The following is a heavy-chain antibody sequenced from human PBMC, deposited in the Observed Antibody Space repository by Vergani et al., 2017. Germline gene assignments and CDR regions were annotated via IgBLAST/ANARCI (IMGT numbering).Heavy chain of an antibody. CDR2: IFSNDEK. D-gene: IGHD3-3*01. CDR3: ARITYYDFWSGYYTFDY. V-gene: IGHV2-26*01. CDR1: GFSLSNARMG. J-gene: IGHJ4*02. Sequence: QVTLKESGPVLVKPTETLTLTCTVSGFSLSNARMGVSWIRQPPGKALEWLAHIFSNDEKSYSTSLKSRLTISKDTSKSQVVLTMTNMDPVDTATYYCARITYYDFWSGYYTFDYWGQGTLVTVSS.